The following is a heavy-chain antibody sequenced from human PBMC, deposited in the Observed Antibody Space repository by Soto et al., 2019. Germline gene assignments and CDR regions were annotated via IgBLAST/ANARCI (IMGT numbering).Heavy chain of an antibody. CDR2: TYYRSKWYN. CDR1: GDSVSSSSAA. J-gene: IGHJ5*02. Sequence: SQTLSLTCAISGDSVSSSSAAWNWIRQSPSRGLEWLGRTYYRSKWYNDYAVSVKSRITINPDTSKNQFSLQLNSVTPEDTAVYYCAREPARRGCSGGSCYSNWFDPWGQGTLVTVSS. V-gene: IGHV6-1*01. CDR3: AREPARRGCSGGSCYSNWFDP. D-gene: IGHD2-15*01.